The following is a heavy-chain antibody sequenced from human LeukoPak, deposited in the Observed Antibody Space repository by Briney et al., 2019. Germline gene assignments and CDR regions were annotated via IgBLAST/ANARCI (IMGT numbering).Heavy chain of an antibody. Sequence: PGGSLRLSCAASGFTFSSYAMSWVRQAPGKGLEWVSAISGSGGSTYYADSVKGRFTISRDNSKSTLFLQTNSLRAEDTAVYYCAKDPRVGSRVATPCHWGQGTLVIVSS. CDR3: AKDPRVGSRVATPCH. J-gene: IGHJ4*02. D-gene: IGHD5-24*01. V-gene: IGHV3-23*01. CDR1: GFTFSSYA. CDR2: ISGSGGST.